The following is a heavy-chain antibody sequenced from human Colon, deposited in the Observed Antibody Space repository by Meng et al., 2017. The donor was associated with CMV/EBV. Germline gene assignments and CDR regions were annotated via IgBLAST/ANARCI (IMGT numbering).Heavy chain of an antibody. D-gene: IGHD3-3*01. V-gene: IGHV4-59*01. CDR1: GGSINSNY. Sequence: ESLKISCSVSGGSINSNYWGWIRQSPGTGLEWLGYVLYNGRATYNPSLESRLTILVDMSKNQFSLKLSSLTAADTAVYYCAKLGFWSGFSYYFDNWGQGMLVTVSS. CDR2: VLYNGRA. J-gene: IGHJ4*02. CDR3: AKLGFWSGFSYYFDN.